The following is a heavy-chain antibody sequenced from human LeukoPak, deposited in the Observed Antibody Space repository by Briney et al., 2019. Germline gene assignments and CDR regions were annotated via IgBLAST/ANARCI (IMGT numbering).Heavy chain of an antibody. V-gene: IGHV3-21*01. Sequence: GGSLRLSCAASGFTFSSYSMNWVRQTPGKGLEWVSSISSSSSYRYYADSVKGRFTISRDNAKNSLYLQMNSLRAEDTAVYYCARAGYNSGWYVDWGQGTLVTVSS. CDR3: ARAGYNSGWYVD. CDR1: GFTFSSYS. D-gene: IGHD6-19*01. J-gene: IGHJ4*02. CDR2: ISSSSSYR.